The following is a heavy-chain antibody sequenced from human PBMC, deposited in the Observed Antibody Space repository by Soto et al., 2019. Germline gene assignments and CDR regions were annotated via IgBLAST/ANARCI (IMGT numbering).Heavy chain of an antibody. CDR3: TTYYYDSSGYQTDFDY. D-gene: IGHD3-22*01. Sequence: GESLKISCAASGFTFSNAWMNWVRQAPGKGLEWVGRIKSKTDGGTTDYAAPVNGRFTISRDDSKNTPYLQMNSLKTEDTAVYYCTTYYYDSSGYQTDFDYWGQGTLVTVSS. J-gene: IGHJ4*02. V-gene: IGHV3-15*07. CDR1: GFTFSNAW. CDR2: IKSKTDGGTT.